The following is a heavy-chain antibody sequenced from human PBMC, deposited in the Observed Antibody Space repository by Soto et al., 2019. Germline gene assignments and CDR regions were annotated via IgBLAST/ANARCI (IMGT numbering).Heavy chain of an antibody. Sequence: QVNLVQSGAEVKKPGASVKISCKASGYSFSDFALHWVRQAPGQRLEWMGWSSGGVGGTKVSQKFQHSITLTRDTSATTVHMELSGLTSEGTATYYCTRDPLYCSGTFCSASHNWFAPWGQGTLVTVSS. D-gene: IGHD2-15*01. CDR3: TRDPLYCSGTFCSASHNWFAP. CDR1: GYSFSDFA. J-gene: IGHJ5*02. CDR2: SSGGVGGT. V-gene: IGHV1-3*01.